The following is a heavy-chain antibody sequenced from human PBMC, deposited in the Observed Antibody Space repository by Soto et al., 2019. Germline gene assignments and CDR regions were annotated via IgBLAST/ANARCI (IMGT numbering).Heavy chain of an antibody. J-gene: IGHJ3*02. Sequence: GGSLRLSCAASGFTVSSNYMSWVRQAPGKGLEWVSVIYSGGSTYYADSVKGRFTISRDNSKNTLYLQMNSLRAEDTAVYYCARPIGVVIPTTYDAFDIWGQGTMVTVSS. CDR1: GFTVSSNY. D-gene: IGHD3-3*01. CDR3: ARPIGVVIPTTYDAFDI. V-gene: IGHV3-66*04. CDR2: IYSGGST.